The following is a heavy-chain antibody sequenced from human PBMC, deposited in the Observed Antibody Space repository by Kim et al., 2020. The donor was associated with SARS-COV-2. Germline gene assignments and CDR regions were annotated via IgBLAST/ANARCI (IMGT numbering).Heavy chain of an antibody. Sequence: ANSVKGRFTISRDNAKNSLYLQMNSLRAEDTAVYYCARHIFWSGPYYMDVWGKGTTVTVSS. J-gene: IGHJ6*03. D-gene: IGHD3-3*01. V-gene: IGHV3-21*01. CDR3: ARHIFWSGPYYMDV.